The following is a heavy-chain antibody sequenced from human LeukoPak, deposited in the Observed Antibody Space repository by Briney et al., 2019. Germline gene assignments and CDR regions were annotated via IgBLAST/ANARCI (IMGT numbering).Heavy chain of an antibody. V-gene: IGHV4-34*01. CDR2: INHSGST. D-gene: IGHD3-10*01. CDR1: GGSFSGYY. J-gene: IGHJ4*02. Sequence: SETLSLTCAVYGGSFSGYYWSWIRQPPGKGLEWIGEINHSGSTNYNPSLKSRVTISVDTSKNQFSLKLSSVTAEDTAVYYCAIRGSPMVRNYWGQGTLVTVSS. CDR3: AIRGSPMVRNY.